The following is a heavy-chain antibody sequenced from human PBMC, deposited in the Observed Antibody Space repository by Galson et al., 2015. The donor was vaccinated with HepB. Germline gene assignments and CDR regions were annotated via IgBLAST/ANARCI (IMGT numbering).Heavy chain of an antibody. CDR3: ARGYCSGGNCRNYYGMDV. D-gene: IGHD2-15*01. CDR2: IYPDDSDT. CDR1: GYSFTSHW. Sequence: QSGAEVKKPGESLKISCKASGYSFTSHWIGWVRQMPGKGLEWMGIIYPDDSDTRHSPSFQGQVTISADKSISTAYLQWSSLKASDTAMYYCARGYCSGGNCRNYYGMDVWGQGTTVTVSS. J-gene: IGHJ6*02. V-gene: IGHV5-51*01.